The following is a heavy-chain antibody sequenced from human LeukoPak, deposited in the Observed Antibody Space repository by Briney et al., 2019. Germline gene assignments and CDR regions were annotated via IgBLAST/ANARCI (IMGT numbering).Heavy chain of an antibody. CDR2: ISYDGSNK. CDR3: AKETIYGAGSYCDY. Sequence: GGSLRLSCSASGFTFSNYAMHWVRQAPGKGLEWVAVISYDGSNKYYADSVKGRFTISRDNSKNTLYLQMNSLRAEDTALYYCAKETIYGAGSYCDYWGQGTLVTVSS. D-gene: IGHD3-10*01. CDR1: GFTFSNYA. J-gene: IGHJ4*02. V-gene: IGHV3-30*04.